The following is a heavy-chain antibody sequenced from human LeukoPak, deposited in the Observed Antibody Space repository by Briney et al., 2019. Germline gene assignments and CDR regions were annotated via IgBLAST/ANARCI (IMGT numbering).Heavy chain of an antibody. CDR2: IASDGSST. CDR3: ARGRPHGNDY. D-gene: IGHD4-23*01. J-gene: IGHJ4*02. CDR1: GFTFSSYW. Sequence: GGSLRLSCAASGFTFSSYWMNWVRQAPGKGLVWVSRIASDGSSTTYADSMKGRFSISRDNAKNTLYLQMNSLRVEDTAVYYCARGRPHGNDYWGQGTLVTVSS. V-gene: IGHV3-74*01.